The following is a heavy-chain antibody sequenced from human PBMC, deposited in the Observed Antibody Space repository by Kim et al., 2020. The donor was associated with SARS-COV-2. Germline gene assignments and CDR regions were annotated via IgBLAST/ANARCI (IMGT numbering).Heavy chain of an antibody. CDR3: ARAPGLRPAYYYDSSGYRAWWFDP. J-gene: IGHJ5*02. CDR1: GGSFSGYY. V-gene: IGHV4-34*01. CDR2: INHSGST. Sequence: SETLSLTCAVYGGSFSGYYWSWIRQPPGKGLEWIGEINHSGSTNYNPSLKSRVTISVDTSKNQFSLKLSSVTAADTAVYYCARAPGLRPAYYYDSSGYRAWWFDPWGQGTLVTVSS. D-gene: IGHD3-22*01.